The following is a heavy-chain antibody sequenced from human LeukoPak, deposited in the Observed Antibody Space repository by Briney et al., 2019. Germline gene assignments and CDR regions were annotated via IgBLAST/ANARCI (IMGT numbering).Heavy chain of an antibody. J-gene: IGHJ3*02. CDR2: IYSGGST. CDR3: ARDLVIAVAGTETVDAFDI. V-gene: IGHV3-66*01. CDR1: GFTVSSNY. D-gene: IGHD6-19*01. Sequence: GGSLRLSCAASGFTVSSNYMSWVRQAPGKGLEWVSVIYSGGSTYYADSVKGRFTISRDNSKNTLYLQMNSLRAEDTAVYYCARDLVIAVAGTETVDAFDIWGQGTMVTVSS.